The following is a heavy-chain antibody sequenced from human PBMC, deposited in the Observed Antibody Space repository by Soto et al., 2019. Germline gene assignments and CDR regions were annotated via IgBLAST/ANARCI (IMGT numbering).Heavy chain of an antibody. CDR1: GFTFSSYW. J-gene: IGHJ5*02. CDR3: ARVAISGSYWSP. V-gene: IGHV3-74*01. Sequence: EVQLVESGGGLVQPGGSLRLSCAASGFTFSSYWMHWVRQAPGKGLVWVSRINSDGSSTSYADSMKGRFTISRDNAKNTLYLQMNSLRAEDTAVYYCARVAISGSYWSPWGQGTLVTVSS. CDR2: INSDGSST. D-gene: IGHD1-26*01.